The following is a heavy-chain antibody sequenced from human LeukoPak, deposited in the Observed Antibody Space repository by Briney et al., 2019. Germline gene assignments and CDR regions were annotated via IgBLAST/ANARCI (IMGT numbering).Heavy chain of an antibody. J-gene: IGHJ6*02. D-gene: IGHD2-2*01. CDR2: INHSGST. Sequence: SETLSLTCAVYGGSFSGYYWSWIRQPPGKGLEWIGEINHSGSTNYNPSLKSRVTISVDTSKNQFSLKLSSVTAADTAVYYCARIPYCSSTSCYADRWRGRSSDYYYYYGMDVWGQGTTVTVSS. CDR3: ARIPYCSSTSCYADRWRGRSSDYYYYYGMDV. V-gene: IGHV4-34*01. CDR1: GGSFSGYY.